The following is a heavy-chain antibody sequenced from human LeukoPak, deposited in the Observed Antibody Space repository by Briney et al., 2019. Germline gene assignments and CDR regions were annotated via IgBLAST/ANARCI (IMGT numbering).Heavy chain of an antibody. Sequence: GASVKVSCKAFGYTFTGYYMHWVRQAPGHGLEWMGWINPNSGSRSYAQKFQGRVTMTRDTSISTAYMELSRLRSDDTAVYYCAVPRYCSSTSCSLFDYWGQGTLVTVSS. CDR3: AVPRYCSSTSCSLFDY. J-gene: IGHJ4*02. CDR1: GYTFTGYY. V-gene: IGHV1-2*02. CDR2: INPNSGSR. D-gene: IGHD2-2*01.